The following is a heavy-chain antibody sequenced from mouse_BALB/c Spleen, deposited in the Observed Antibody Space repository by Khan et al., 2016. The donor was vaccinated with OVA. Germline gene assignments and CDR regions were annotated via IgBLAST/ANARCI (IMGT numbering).Heavy chain of an antibody. CDR3: ARRYYYGHWYFDV. CDR1: GYSITSDYA. J-gene: IGHJ1*01. Sequence: VQLQESGPGLVKPSQSLSLTCTVSGYSITSDYAWNWIRQFPGNKLEWMGYISYSGSANYNPSLKSRISITRDTSENQFFLHLNSVTTEDSATYYCARRYYYGHWYFDVWGAGTTVTVSS. V-gene: IGHV3-2*02. D-gene: IGHD1-1*01. CDR2: ISYSGSA.